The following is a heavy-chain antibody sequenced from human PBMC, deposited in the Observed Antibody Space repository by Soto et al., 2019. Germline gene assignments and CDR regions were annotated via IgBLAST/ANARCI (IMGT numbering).Heavy chain of an antibody. Sequence: GGSLRLSCAASGFTFSNARMSWVRQTPGKGLEWVGRVISKTDGGTTDYAAPVKGRFTTSRDDSKNTLSLQMNSLKTEDTAVSYCATGTGRTDLDYWGRGTLVTVSS. CDR1: GFTFSNAR. J-gene: IGHJ4*02. CDR3: ATGTGRTDLDY. V-gene: IGHV3-15*01. D-gene: IGHD2-15*01. CDR2: VISKTDGGTT.